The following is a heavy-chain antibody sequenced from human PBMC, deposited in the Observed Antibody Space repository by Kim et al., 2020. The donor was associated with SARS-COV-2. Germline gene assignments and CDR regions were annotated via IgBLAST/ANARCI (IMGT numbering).Heavy chain of an antibody. CDR1: GDSIGSGFYY. V-gene: IGHV4-39*07. D-gene: IGHD3-10*01. Sequence: SETLSLTCTVSGDSIGSGFYYWGWVRQPPGKGLEWIGAIYYSGRTHYNPSLQSRLTISIDTSKNQFSLDLSSVTAADTAVYYCAREGGSYYYGPEGHCVDYWGQGTLLTVSS. J-gene: IGHJ4*02. CDR2: IYYSGRT. CDR3: AREGGSYYYGPEGHCVDY.